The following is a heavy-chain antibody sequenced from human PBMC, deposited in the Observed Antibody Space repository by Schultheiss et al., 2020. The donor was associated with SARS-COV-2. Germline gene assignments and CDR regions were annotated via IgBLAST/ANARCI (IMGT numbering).Heavy chain of an antibody. CDR1: GGSVSSGSYF. D-gene: IGHD6-6*01. CDR2: ISDTGIT. V-gene: IGHV4-61*01. CDR3: ARYSSSSGWFDP. Sequence: SQTLSLTCTVSGGSVSSGSYFWSWIRQPPGKGLEWIGYISDTGITNYNPSLKSRVTISVDTSKNQFSLQLSSVTAADTAVYYCARYSSSSGWFDPWGQGTLVTVSS. J-gene: IGHJ5*02.